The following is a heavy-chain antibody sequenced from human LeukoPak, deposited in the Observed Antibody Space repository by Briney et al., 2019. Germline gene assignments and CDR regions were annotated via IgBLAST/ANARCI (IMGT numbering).Heavy chain of an antibody. CDR3: ARLSRYFDWLLSLGKRGYYMDV. CDR1: GGSFSGYY. Sequence: PSETLSLTCAVYGGSFSGYYWSWIRQPPGKGLEWIGEINHSGSTNYNPSLKSRVTISVDTSKNQFSLKLSSVTAADTAVYYCARLSRYFDWLLSLGKRGYYMDVWGKGTTVTISS. D-gene: IGHD3-9*01. V-gene: IGHV4-34*01. CDR2: INHSGST. J-gene: IGHJ6*03.